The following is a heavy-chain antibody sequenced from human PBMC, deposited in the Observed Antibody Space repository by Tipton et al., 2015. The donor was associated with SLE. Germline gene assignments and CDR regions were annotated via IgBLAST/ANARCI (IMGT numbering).Heavy chain of an antibody. D-gene: IGHD1-7*01. J-gene: IGHJ4*02. Sequence: QLVQSGGEVKKPGASVKVSCKASGYTFSSYGIAWVRQAPGQGLEWMGWIKTNSDFTEYAQKFQGRVTMTKDPSTGTAYMEMGGLRSDDTAVYYCARDGNYVWDYWGQGTLVIVSS. CDR1: GYTFSSYG. CDR3: ARDGNYVWDY. V-gene: IGHV1-18*01. CDR2: IKTNSDFT.